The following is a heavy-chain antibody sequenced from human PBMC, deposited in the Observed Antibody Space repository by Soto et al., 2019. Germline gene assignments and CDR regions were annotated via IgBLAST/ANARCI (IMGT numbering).Heavy chain of an antibody. J-gene: IGHJ3*02. V-gene: IGHV1-18*01. CDR2: ISAYNGNT. D-gene: IGHD2-2*01. CDR1: GYTFTSYG. CDR3: ARDLDQLLSPDAFDI. Sequence: ASVKVSCKASGYTFTSYGISWVRQAPGQGLEWMGWISAYNGNTNYAQKLQGRVTMTTDTSTSTAYMELRSLRSDDTAVYYCARDLDQLLSPDAFDIWGQGTMVTVSS.